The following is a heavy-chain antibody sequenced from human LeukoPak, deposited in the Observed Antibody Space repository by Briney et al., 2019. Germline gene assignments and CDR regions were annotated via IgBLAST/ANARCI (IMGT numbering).Heavy chain of an antibody. CDR1: GYTFTSYG. V-gene: IGHV1-18*01. J-gene: IGHJ4*02. CDR3: ARGSRDYGDYNPGGDY. CDR2: ISAYNGNT. Sequence: WASVKVSCKASGYTFTSYGISWVRQAPGQGLEWMGWISAYNGNTNYAQKLQGRVTMTTDTSTSTAYMELRSLRSDDTAVYYCARGSRDYGDYNPGGDYWGQGTLVTVSS. D-gene: IGHD4-17*01.